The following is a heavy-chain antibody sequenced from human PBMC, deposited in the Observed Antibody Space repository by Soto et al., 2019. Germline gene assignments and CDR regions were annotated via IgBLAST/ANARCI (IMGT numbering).Heavy chain of an antibody. CDR3: VKNSGWCHA. D-gene: IGHD3-10*01. CDR1: GFTPSSSD. Sequence: HPGGSMSLSCAASGFTPSSSDMSWVRQGPGKGLEWVSTIDGAGRITYYADSVKGRFTISRDNSKSTLFLQMESLGADDTAIYYCVKNSGWCHAWGQGALGTVSS. J-gene: IGHJ5*02. CDR2: IDGAGRIT. V-gene: IGHV3-23*01.